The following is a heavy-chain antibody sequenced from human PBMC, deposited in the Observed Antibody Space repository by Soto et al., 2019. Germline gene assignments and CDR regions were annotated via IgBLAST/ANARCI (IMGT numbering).Heavy chain of an antibody. CDR3: ATYSGGSHYYYYGMDV. V-gene: IGHV1-24*01. D-gene: IGHD1-26*01. CDR1: GYTLTELS. CDR2: FDPEDGET. Sequence: VASVKVSCKVSGYTLTELSMHWARQAPGKGLEWMGGFDPEDGETIYAQKFQGRVTMTEDTSTDTAYMELSSLRSEDTAVYYCATYSGGSHYYYYGMDVWGQGTTVTSP. J-gene: IGHJ6*02.